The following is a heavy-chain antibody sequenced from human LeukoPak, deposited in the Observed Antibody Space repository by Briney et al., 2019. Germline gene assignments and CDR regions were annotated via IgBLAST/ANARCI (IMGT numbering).Heavy chain of an antibody. CDR2: FDPEDGEI. D-gene: IGHD3-16*01. CDR1: RNTLTELS. V-gene: IGHV1-24*01. J-gene: IGHJ4*02. CDR3: ATIGGVTPDY. Sequence: ASVKVSCKVSRNTLTELSIHWVRQAPGKGREWMGGFDPEDGEIIYAQNLEGRVIMTEDTSRDTAYMEISSLRSEDTAVYYCATIGGVTPDYWGQGTQVTVSS.